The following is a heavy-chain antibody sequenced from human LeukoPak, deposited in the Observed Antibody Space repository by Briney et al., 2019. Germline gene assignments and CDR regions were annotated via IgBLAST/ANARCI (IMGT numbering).Heavy chain of an antibody. J-gene: IGHJ6*03. CDR3: ARGRITMVRGVISHYYYYYMDV. D-gene: IGHD3-10*01. V-gene: IGHV4-59*12. Sequence: PSETLSPTCTVSGGSISSYYWSWIRQPPGKGLEWIGYIYYSGSTNYNPSLKSRVTISVDTSKNQFSLKLSSVTAADTAVYYCARGRITMVRGVISHYYYYYMDVWGKGTTVTISS. CDR2: IYYSGST. CDR1: GGSISSYY.